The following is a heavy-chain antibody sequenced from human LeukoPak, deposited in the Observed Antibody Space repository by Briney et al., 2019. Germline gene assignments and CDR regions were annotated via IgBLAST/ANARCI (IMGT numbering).Heavy chain of an antibody. CDR3: AKSGYYSYDAFDI. Sequence: GGSLRLSCAASGFTFSSYWMHWDRQAPGKGLVWVSRINSDESSTNYADSVKGRFTISRDNAKNMLYLQMNSLRAEDTAVYYCAKSGYYSYDAFDIWGQGTMVTVSS. CDR2: INSDESST. J-gene: IGHJ3*02. V-gene: IGHV3-74*01. D-gene: IGHD3-22*01. CDR1: GFTFSSYW.